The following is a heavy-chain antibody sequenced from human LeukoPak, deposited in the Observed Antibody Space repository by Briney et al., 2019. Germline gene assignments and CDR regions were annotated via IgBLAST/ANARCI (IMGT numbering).Heavy chain of an antibody. Sequence: GGSLRLSCAASGFTFSSYSMNWVRQAPGKGLEWVSFISTSSSYIYYADSVKGRFTISRDNAKNSLYLQMNSLRAEDTAVYYCARGGGDWFDPWGQGTLVTVSS. CDR2: ISTSSSYI. CDR3: ARGGGDWFDP. CDR1: GFTFSSYS. J-gene: IGHJ5*02. V-gene: IGHV3-21*01. D-gene: IGHD3-10*01.